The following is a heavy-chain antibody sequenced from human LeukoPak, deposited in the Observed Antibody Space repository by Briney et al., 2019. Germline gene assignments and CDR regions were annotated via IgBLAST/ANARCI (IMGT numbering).Heavy chain of an antibody. J-gene: IGHJ3*02. Sequence: SETLSLTCTVSGGSISSYYWSWIRQPPGKGLEWIGYIYYSGSTNYNPSLKSRVTISVDTSKNQFSLKLSSVTAADTAVYYCARDFIAAAGLDAFDIWGQGTMVTVSS. V-gene: IGHV4-59*01. CDR3: ARDFIAAAGLDAFDI. D-gene: IGHD6-13*01. CDR1: GGSISSYY. CDR2: IYYSGST.